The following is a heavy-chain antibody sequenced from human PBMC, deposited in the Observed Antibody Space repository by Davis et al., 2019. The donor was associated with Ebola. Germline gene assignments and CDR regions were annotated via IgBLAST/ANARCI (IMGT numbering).Heavy chain of an antibody. Sequence: SVKVSCKASGGTFSSYAISWVRQAPGQGLEWMGGIIPIFGTANYAQKFQGRVTIPADESTSTAYMELSSLRSEDTAVYYCASLSTVVTPGFDYWGQGTLVTVSS. J-gene: IGHJ4*02. V-gene: IGHV1-69*13. CDR2: IIPIFGTA. CDR3: ASLSTVVTPGFDY. D-gene: IGHD4-23*01. CDR1: GGTFSSYA.